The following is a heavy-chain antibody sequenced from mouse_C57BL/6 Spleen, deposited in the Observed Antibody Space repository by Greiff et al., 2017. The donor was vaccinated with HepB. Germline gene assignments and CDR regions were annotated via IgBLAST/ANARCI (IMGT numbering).Heavy chain of an antibody. CDR3: ARYDYDDWYFDV. CDR2: IRNKANGYTT. J-gene: IGHJ1*03. CDR1: GFTFTDYY. V-gene: IGHV7-3*01. D-gene: IGHD2-4*01. Sequence: EVQRVESGGGLVQPGGSLSLSCAASGFTFTDYYMSWVRQPPGKALEWLGFIRNKANGYTTEYSASVKGRFTISRDNSQSILYLQMNALRAEDSATYYCARYDYDDWYFDVWGTGTTVTVSS.